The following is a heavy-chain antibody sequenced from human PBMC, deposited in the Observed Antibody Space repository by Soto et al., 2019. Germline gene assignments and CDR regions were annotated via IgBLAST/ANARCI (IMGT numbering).Heavy chain of an antibody. J-gene: IGHJ4*02. Sequence: VQLVQSGGEVKQPGASVKVSCRASGYSFSNYGITWVRQAPGQGLEWMGWISGYNSNTNYAQKFEGQVRMTKDTTRSTAYLEVRSLRFADPAVYCCGRERQWEPVPYWGQGTPVTVSS. CDR1: GYSFSNYG. CDR3: GRERQWEPVPY. V-gene: IGHV1-18*01. CDR2: ISGYNSNT. D-gene: IGHD1-26*01.